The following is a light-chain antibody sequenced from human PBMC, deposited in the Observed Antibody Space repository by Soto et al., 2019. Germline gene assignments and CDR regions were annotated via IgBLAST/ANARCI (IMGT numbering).Light chain of an antibody. CDR1: QSVRSSH. CDR3: QQYIRWPLT. CDR2: GAS. V-gene: IGKV3-15*01. J-gene: IGKJ4*01. Sequence: EIVMTQSPATLSVVPGERATLSCRASQSVRSSHLAWYQQKPGQAPSLLIYGASTRATGTPARFSGSGSGTEFTLTISSLQSEDFAVYYCQQYIRWPLTFGGGTKVDIK.